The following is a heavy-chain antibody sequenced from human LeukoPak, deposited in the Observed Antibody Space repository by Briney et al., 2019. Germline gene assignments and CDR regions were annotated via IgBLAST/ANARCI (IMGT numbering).Heavy chain of an antibody. D-gene: IGHD5-12*01. Sequence: PGGSLRLSCAASGFTFSSYEMNWVRQAPGKGLEWVSYISSSGSTIYYADSVKGRFTISRDNAKNSLYLQMNSLRAEDTALYYCARDFGLRVNWFDPWGQGTLVTVSS. CDR3: ARDFGLRVNWFDP. J-gene: IGHJ5*02. CDR2: ISSSGSTI. CDR1: GFTFSSYE. V-gene: IGHV3-48*03.